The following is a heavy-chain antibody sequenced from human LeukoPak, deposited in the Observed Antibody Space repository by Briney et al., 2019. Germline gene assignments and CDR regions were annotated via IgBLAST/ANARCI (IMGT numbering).Heavy chain of an antibody. CDR1: GFTFSSYA. CDR3: RFGELSQTLDY. V-gene: IGHV3-23*01. CDR2: ISDSGDTP. J-gene: IGHJ4*02. D-gene: IGHD3-10*01. Sequence: GGSLRLSCTASGFTFSSYAMSWVRQAPGKGLKWVSSISDSGDTPYYADSVKGRFTISRDNSKNTLYLQMNSLRAEDTAVYYCRFGELSQTLDYWGQGTLVTVSS.